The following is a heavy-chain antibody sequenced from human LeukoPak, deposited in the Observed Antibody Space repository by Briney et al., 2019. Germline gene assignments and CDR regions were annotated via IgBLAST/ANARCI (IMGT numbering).Heavy chain of an antibody. CDR2: ISAYNGNT. D-gene: IGHD3-10*01. Sequence: GASVKVSCKASGYTFTSYGISWVRQAPGQGLEWMGWISAYNGNTNYAQKLQGRVTMTTDTSTSTAYMELRSLRSDDTAVYYCARDPYYYGSGSYYKPSFDYWGQGTLVTVSS. V-gene: IGHV1-18*01. CDR3: ARDPYYYGSGSYYKPSFDY. J-gene: IGHJ4*02. CDR1: GYTFTSYG.